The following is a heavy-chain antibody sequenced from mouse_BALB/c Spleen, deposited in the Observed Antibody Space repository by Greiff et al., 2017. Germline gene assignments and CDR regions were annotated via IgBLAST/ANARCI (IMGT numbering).Heavy chain of an antibody. CDR3: ARGDYGSSYVEWFAY. CDR1: GDSITSGY. D-gene: IGHD1-1*01. V-gene: IGHV3-8*02. CDR2: ISYSGST. Sequence: VQLQQSGPSLVKPSQTLSLTCSVTGDSITSGYWNWIRKFPGNKLEYMGYISYSGSTYYNPSLKSRISITRDTSKNQYYLQLNSVTTEDTATYYCARGDYGSSYVEWFAYWGQGTLVTVSA. J-gene: IGHJ3*01.